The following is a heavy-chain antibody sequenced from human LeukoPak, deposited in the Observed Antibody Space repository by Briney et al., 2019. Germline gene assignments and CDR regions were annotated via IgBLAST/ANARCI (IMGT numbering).Heavy chain of an antibody. D-gene: IGHD5-24*01. V-gene: IGHV1-46*01. Sequence: ASVKVSCKASGYTFTGYYMHWVRQAPGQGLEWMGIINPSGGSTSYAQKFQGRVTMTRDTSTSTVYMELSSLRSEDTAVYYCASAGRDGYNYPGCDYWGQGTLVTVSS. J-gene: IGHJ4*02. CDR1: GYTFTGYY. CDR2: INPSGGST. CDR3: ASAGRDGYNYPGCDY.